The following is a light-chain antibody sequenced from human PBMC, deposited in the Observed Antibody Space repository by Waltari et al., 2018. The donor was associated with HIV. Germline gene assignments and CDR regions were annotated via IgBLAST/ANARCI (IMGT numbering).Light chain of an antibody. Sequence: SYVLHPPPAVAVPAGHAAIITCAADRFGDRNDAWYQQKPGQSPELVIYQDRKRPSGVPERFSGSKSGNTASLTICGTQAVDEADYYCQACASSTGVFGGGTKLTVL. CDR3: QACASSTGV. V-gene: IGLV3-1*01. J-gene: IGLJ2*01. CDR1: RFGDRN. CDR2: QDR.